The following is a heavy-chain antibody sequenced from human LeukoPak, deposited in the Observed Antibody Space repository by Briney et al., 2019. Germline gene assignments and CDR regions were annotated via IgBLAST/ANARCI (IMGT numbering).Heavy chain of an antibody. V-gene: IGHV3-30*18. CDR1: GFTFSSYG. CDR2: ISYDGSNK. J-gene: IGHJ4*02. Sequence: GRSLRLSCAASGFTFSSYGMHWGRQAPGKGLEGVAVISYDGSNKYYADSVKGRFTISRDNSKNTLYLQMNSLRAEDTAVYYCAKGDFTHRGIQLWLAYFDYWGQGTLVTVSS. D-gene: IGHD5-18*01. CDR3: AKGDFTHRGIQLWLAYFDY.